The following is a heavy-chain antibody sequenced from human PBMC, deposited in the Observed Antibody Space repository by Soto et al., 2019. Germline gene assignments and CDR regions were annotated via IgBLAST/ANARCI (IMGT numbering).Heavy chain of an antibody. D-gene: IGHD6-6*01. CDR1: GFTFSDYY. V-gene: IGHV3-11*01. J-gene: IGHJ5*02. Sequence: GPLRLSCAASGFTFSDYYMSWIRQAPGKGLEWVSYISSSGSTIYYADSVKGRFTISRDNAKNSLYLQMNSLRAEDTAVYYCAREVHSSSSLYNWFDPWGQGTLVTVSS. CDR2: ISSSGSTI. CDR3: AREVHSSSSLYNWFDP.